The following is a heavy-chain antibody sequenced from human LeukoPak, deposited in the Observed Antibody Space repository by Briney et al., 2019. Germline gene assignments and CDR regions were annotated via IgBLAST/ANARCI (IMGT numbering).Heavy chain of an antibody. CDR2: IYYSGST. Sequence: SETLSLTCTVSGGSIGSYYWSWIRQPPGKGLEWIGYIYYSGSTYYNPSLKSRVTISVDTSKNQFSLKLSSVTAADTAVYYCARGQRSASGIVDYWGQGTLVTVSS. CDR3: ARGQRSASGIVDY. D-gene: IGHD3-10*01. J-gene: IGHJ4*02. CDR1: GGSIGSYY. V-gene: IGHV4-59*01.